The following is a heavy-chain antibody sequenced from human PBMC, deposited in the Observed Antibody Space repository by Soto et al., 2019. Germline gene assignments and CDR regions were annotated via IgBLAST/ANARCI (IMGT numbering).Heavy chain of an antibody. CDR2: IYHGGTT. D-gene: IGHD6-19*01. Sequence: SETLSLTCTFSGYSISSGSYWWLIRQPPGKGPEWIASIYHGGTTFYNPSLKSRINISVDTSHNQFSLNLRSVTAADTAVYYCVMLHFMVVAGSICVSWGHRARVTVSS. CDR3: VMLHFMVVAGSICVS. CDR1: GYSISSGSY. V-gene: IGHV4-38-2*02. J-gene: IGHJ5*01.